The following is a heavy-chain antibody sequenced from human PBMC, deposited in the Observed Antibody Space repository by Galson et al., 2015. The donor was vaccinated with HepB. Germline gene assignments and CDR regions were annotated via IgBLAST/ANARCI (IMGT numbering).Heavy chain of an antibody. D-gene: IGHD6-19*01. V-gene: IGHV3-30*02. CDR1: GFTFSSYG. Sequence: SLRLSCAASGFTFSSYGMHWVRQAPGKGLEWVAFIRYDGSNKYYADSVKGRFTISRDNSKNTLYLQMNSLRAEDTAVYYCAKDPTPVAGTYFDYWGQGTLVTVSS. CDR2: IRYDGSNK. J-gene: IGHJ4*02. CDR3: AKDPTPVAGTYFDY.